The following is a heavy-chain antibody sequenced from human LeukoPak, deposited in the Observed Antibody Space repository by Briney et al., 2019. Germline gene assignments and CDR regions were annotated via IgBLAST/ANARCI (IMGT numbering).Heavy chain of an antibody. J-gene: IGHJ4*02. Sequence: NPSETLSLTCTVSGYSISSGYYWGWIRQPPGKGLEWIGNMYHSGSAYYNPFLKSRVTISVDTSKNQFSLKLSSVTAADTAVYYCARVTYVYYFDYWGQGTLVTVSS. V-gene: IGHV4-38-2*02. CDR1: GYSISSGYY. CDR3: ARVTYVYYFDY. CDR2: MYHSGSA. D-gene: IGHD3-16*01.